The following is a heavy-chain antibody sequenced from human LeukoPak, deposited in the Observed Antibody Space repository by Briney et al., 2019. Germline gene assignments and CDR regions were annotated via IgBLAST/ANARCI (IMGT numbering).Heavy chain of an antibody. V-gene: IGHV1-46*01. D-gene: IGHD3-22*01. CDR3: ARADSPYYYDSSGYYYGGPDY. Sequence: ASVTVSCKASGYTFTSYYMHWVRQAPGQGLEWMGIINPSGGSASYAQKFQGRVTMTRDTSTSTVYMELSSLRSEDTAVYYCARADSPYYYDSSGYYYGGPDYWGQGTLVTVSS. J-gene: IGHJ4*02. CDR1: GYTFTSYY. CDR2: INPSGGSA.